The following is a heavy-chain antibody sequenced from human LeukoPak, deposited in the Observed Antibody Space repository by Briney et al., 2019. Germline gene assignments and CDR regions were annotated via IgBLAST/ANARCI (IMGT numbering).Heavy chain of an antibody. CDR1: GDTRTELS. CDR3: ATVLGWEPQPKHRQTFDI. J-gene: IGHJ3*02. V-gene: IGHV1-24*01. Sequence: GASVKVTCKVSGDTRTELSMHWVRQAPGKGLEWMGGFDPEDGETIYAQKFQDRATMTEDTSTDTAYMELSSLRSEDTAVYYCATVLGWEPQPKHRQTFDIWGQGTMVTVSS. D-gene: IGHD2-21*01. CDR2: FDPEDGET.